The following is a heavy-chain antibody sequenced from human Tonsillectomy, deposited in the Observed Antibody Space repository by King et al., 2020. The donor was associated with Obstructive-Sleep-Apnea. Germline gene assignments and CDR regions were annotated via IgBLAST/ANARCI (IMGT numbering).Heavy chain of an antibody. CDR2: ITWDGDTT. J-gene: IGHJ4*02. D-gene: IGHD2-8*01. CDR3: AKDFDTNDSRDY. Sequence: VQLVESGGVVIQPGGSLRLSCAASGFTFDDYAMHWVRQAPGRGLEWVSLITWDGDTTYYADSVKSRFTISTDNSKNFLYLQMNNLRPEDTAFYYCAKDFDTNDSRDYWGQGTLVTVSS. V-gene: IGHV3-43D*03. CDR1: GFTFDDYA.